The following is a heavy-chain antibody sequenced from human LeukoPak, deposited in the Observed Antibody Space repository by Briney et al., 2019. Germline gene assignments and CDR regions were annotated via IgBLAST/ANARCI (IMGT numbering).Heavy chain of an antibody. J-gene: IGHJ5*02. V-gene: IGHV4-34*01. D-gene: IGHD3-22*01. CDR3: ASGTYYYDSSGS. CDR2: IYYSGST. Sequence: SETLSLTCAVYGGSFSGYYWSWIRQPPGKGLEWIGSIYYSGSTYYNPSLKSRVTISVDTSKNQFSLKLSSVTAADTAVYYCASGTYYYDSSGSWGQGTLVTVSS. CDR1: GGSFSGYY.